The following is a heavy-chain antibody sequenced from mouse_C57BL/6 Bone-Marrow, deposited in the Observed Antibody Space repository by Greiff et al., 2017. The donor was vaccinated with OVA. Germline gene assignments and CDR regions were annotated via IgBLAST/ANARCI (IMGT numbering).Heavy chain of an antibody. CDR2: ISSGGDYI. CDR1: GFTFSSYA. J-gene: IGHJ1*03. D-gene: IGHD2-4*01. Sequence: EVKLMESGEGLVKPGGSLKLSCAASGFTFSSYAMSWVRQTPEKRLEWVAYISSGGDYIYYADTVKGRFTISRDTARNTLYLQMSSLKSEDTAEYYGTKVGDYDRYFDVWGTGTTVTVSS. V-gene: IGHV5-9-1*02. CDR3: TKVGDYDRYFDV.